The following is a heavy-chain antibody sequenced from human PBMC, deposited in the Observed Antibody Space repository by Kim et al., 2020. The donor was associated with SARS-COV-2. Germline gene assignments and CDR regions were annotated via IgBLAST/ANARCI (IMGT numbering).Heavy chain of an antibody. CDR1: GFTFSSYA. Sequence: GGSLRLSCAASGFTFSSYAMHWVRQAPGKGLEWVAVISYDGSNKYYADSVKGRFTISRDNSKNTLYLQMNSLRAEDTAVYYCARDSGYVEYYYYGMDVWGQGTTVTVSS. CDR2: ISYDGSNK. D-gene: IGHD5-12*01. CDR3: ARDSGYVEYYYYGMDV. V-gene: IGHV3-30-3*01. J-gene: IGHJ6*02.